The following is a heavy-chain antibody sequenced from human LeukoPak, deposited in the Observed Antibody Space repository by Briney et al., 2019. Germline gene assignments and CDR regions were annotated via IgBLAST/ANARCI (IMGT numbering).Heavy chain of an antibody. CDR1: GFTFSSYS. V-gene: IGHV3-21*01. D-gene: IGHD3-10*01. Sequence: GGSLRLSCAASGFTFSSYSMNWVRQAPGKGLEWVSSISSSSSYIYYADSVKGRFTISRDNAKNSLYLQMNSLRAEDTAVYYCARGLSMVRGVITAFDIWGQGTMVTVSS. CDR2: ISSSSSYI. CDR3: ARGLSMVRGVITAFDI. J-gene: IGHJ3*02.